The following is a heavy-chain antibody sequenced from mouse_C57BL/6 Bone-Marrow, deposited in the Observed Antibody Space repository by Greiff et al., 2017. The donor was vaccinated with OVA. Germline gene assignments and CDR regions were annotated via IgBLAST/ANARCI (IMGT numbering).Heavy chain of an antibody. J-gene: IGHJ2*01. CDR1: GFTFSSYA. CDR3: TRDGGNHLDY. D-gene: IGHD1-1*02. CDR2: ISSGGDYI. V-gene: IGHV5-9-1*02. Sequence: DVKLQESGEGLVKPGGSLKLSCAASGFTFSSYAMSWVRQTPEKRLEWVAYISSGGDYIYYADTVKGRFTISRDNARNTLYLQMSSLKSEDTAMYYCTRDGGNHLDYWGQGTTLTVSS.